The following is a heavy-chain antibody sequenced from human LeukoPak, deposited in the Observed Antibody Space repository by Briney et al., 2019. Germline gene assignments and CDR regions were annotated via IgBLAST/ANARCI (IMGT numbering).Heavy chain of an antibody. CDR2: INPNSGGT. J-gene: IGHJ6*03. CDR3: ARSFSDPILPYMDV. CDR1: GYTFTGYY. Sequence: GASVKVSCKASGYTFTGYYMHWVRQAPGQGLEWMGWINPNSGGTNYAQKFQGRVTMTRDTSISTAYMELSRLRSDDTAVYYCARSFSDPILPYMDVWGKGTTVTVSS. D-gene: IGHD2-21*01. V-gene: IGHV1-2*02.